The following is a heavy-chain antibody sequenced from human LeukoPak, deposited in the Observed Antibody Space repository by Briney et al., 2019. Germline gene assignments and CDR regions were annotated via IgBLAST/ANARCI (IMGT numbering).Heavy chain of an antibody. Sequence: ASVKVSCKASGYSFTGYFMQWVRQAPGQGLEWMGWINPNSGDTNYAQKFQGRVTMTRDTSISTAYMELSRLRSDNAAVYYCARRFYYAMDVWGQGTTVTVSS. D-gene: IGHD3-16*01. J-gene: IGHJ6*02. CDR1: GYSFTGYF. CDR2: INPNSGDT. CDR3: ARRFYYAMDV. V-gene: IGHV1-2*02.